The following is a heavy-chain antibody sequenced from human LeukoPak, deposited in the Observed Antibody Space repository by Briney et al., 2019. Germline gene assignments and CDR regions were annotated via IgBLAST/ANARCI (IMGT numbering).Heavy chain of an antibody. CDR3: ARVYCSSTSCFGNDAFDI. V-gene: IGHV4-61*01. J-gene: IGHJ3*02. D-gene: IGHD2-2*01. CDR2: IYYSGST. Sequence: SETLSLTCTVSGGSISSSSYYWSWIRQPPGKGLEWIGYIYYSGSTNYNPSLKSRVTISVDTSKNQFSLKLSSVTAADTAVYYCARVYCSSTSCFGNDAFDIWGQGTMVTVSS. CDR1: GGSISSSSYY.